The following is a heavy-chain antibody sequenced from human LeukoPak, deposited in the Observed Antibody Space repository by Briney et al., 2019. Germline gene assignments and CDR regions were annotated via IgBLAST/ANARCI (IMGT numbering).Heavy chain of an antibody. D-gene: IGHD6-19*01. CDR3: TRGGVAGDDAFDI. J-gene: IGHJ3*02. CDR2: ITSKGYGWTT. CDR1: GFTVSSNY. V-gene: IGHV3-49*04. Sequence: GGSLRLSCAASGFTVSSNYMSWVRQAPGKGLEWVGFITSKGYGWTTEYAAPVKDRFTISRDDSKSIAYLQMNSLKTEDTAVYYCTRGGVAGDDAFDIWGQGTMVTVSS.